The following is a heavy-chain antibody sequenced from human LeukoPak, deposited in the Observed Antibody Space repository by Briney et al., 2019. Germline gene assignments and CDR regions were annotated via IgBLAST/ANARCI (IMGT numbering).Heavy chain of an antibody. Sequence: GSLRLSCAASGFTFSTFAMIWVRQPPGKGLEWIGEINHSGSTNYNPSLKSRVTISVDTSKNQFSLKLSSVTAADTAVYYCARQRPQRSMVRGVFRSKETYYFDYWGQGTLVTVSS. CDR3: ARQRPQRSMVRGVFRSKETYYFDY. CDR1: GFTFSTFA. CDR2: INHSGST. V-gene: IGHV4-34*01. J-gene: IGHJ4*02. D-gene: IGHD3-10*01.